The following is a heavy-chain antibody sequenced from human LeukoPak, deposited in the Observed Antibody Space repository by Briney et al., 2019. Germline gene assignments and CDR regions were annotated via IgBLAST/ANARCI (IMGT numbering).Heavy chain of an antibody. CDR3: AKNSQSDSSGWNFDY. J-gene: IGHJ4*02. CDR1: GFTFSGYA. D-gene: IGHD6-19*01. Sequence: GGSLRLSCAASGFTFSGYAMSWVRQPPGKGLEWVSTISGSGGSTYYADSVKGRFTISRDNSKNTLYLQMNSLRAEDTAIYYCAKNSQSDSSGWNFDYWGQGTLVTVSS. CDR2: ISGSGGST. V-gene: IGHV3-23*01.